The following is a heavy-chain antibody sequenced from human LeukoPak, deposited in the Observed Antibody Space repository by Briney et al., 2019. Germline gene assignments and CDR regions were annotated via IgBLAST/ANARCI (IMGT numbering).Heavy chain of an antibody. D-gene: IGHD6-19*01. V-gene: IGHV3-30-3*01. Sequence: GGSLRLSCAASGFTFSNAWMSGARKAPGKGLEGVAVISYDGSNKYYADSVKGRFTISRDNSKNTLYVQMNSLRAEDTAVYYCARDCSQTGGAVAGTEGSYFDYWGQGTRVTVSS. CDR3: ARDCSQTGGAVAGTEGSYFDY. J-gene: IGHJ4*02. CDR1: GFTFSNAW. CDR2: ISYDGSNK.